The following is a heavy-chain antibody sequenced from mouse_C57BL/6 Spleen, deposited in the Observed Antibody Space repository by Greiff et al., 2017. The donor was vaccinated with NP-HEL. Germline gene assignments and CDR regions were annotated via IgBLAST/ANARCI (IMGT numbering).Heavy chain of an antibody. CDR2: IDPANGNT. J-gene: IGHJ4*01. Sequence: EVQLQQSVAELVRPGASVKLSCTASGFNIKNTYMHWVKQRPEQGLEWIGRIDPANGNTKYAPKFQGKATITADTSSNTAYLQLSILTSEDTAISSCAREGNGIYYYCSSYAMDYWGQGTSVTVSS. V-gene: IGHV14-3*01. CDR3: AREGNGIYYYCSSYAMDY. CDR1: GFNIKNTY. D-gene: IGHD1-1*01.